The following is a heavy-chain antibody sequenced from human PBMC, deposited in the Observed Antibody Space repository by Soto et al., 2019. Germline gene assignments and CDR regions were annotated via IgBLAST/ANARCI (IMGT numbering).Heavy chain of an antibody. D-gene: IGHD2-8*02. Sequence: QVQLVQSGAEVKRPESSMKVSCKPSGGTFNNYAINWVRQAPGQGLEWMGAIIPISGTTKYAQKFQGRVTITADKSASTVYMDLRSLRSEDTAVYYCARWGGLSCSGAVCFKKPCDYWGQGTLVTVSS. V-gene: IGHV1-69*06. J-gene: IGHJ4*02. CDR2: IIPISGTT. CDR3: ARWGGLSCSGAVCFKKPCDY. CDR1: GGTFNNYA.